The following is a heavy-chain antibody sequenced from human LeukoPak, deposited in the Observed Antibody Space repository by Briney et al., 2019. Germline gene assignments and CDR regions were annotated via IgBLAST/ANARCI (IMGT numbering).Heavy chain of an antibody. Sequence: GRSLRLSCAASGFTFSSYSMHWVRQAPGKGLEWVAVISYDGSNKYNADSVKGRFTISRDNSKNTLYLQMNSLRREDTAEYYCAREGYYGSGSPPSLYFDYWGQGTLVTVSS. D-gene: IGHD3-10*01. V-gene: IGHV3-30-3*01. CDR2: ISYDGSNK. CDR3: AREGYYGSGSPPSLYFDY. CDR1: GFTFSSYS. J-gene: IGHJ4*02.